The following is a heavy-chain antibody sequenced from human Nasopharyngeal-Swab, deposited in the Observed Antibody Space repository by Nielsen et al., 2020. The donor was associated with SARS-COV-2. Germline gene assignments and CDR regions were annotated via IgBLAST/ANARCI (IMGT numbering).Heavy chain of an antibody. Sequence: GGSLRLSCAASGFSFRIYAMGWARQVPGKGLEWVSSITTTGGSPFYADSVKGRFSISRDNSKNTLYLQMNSLRAEDTAVYYCVRDPRNSGSYYSYFDSWGQGTPVTVSS. D-gene: IGHD1-26*01. CDR3: VRDPRNSGSYYSYFDS. CDR1: GFSFRIYA. J-gene: IGHJ4*02. V-gene: IGHV3-23*01. CDR2: ITTTGGSP.